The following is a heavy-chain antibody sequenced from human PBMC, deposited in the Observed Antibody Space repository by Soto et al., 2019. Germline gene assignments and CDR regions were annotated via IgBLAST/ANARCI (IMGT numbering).Heavy chain of an antibody. J-gene: IGHJ4*02. CDR1: GFTFSNYA. CDR3: AMLPGFNNVVISPYLDF. D-gene: IGHD3-22*01. CDR2: ISGSGAST. V-gene: IGHV3-23*01. Sequence: PGGSLRLSCAASGFTFSNYAMSWVRQSPGKGLEWVSAISGSGASTYYADSVKGRFTISRDNSRNTVYLQMNSLRAEDTAVCFFAMLPGFNNVVISPYLDFWGQGTLVTVSS.